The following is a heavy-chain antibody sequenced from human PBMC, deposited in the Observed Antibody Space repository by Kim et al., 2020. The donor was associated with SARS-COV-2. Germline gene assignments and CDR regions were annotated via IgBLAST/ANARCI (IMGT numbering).Heavy chain of an antibody. Sequence: GGSLRLSCAASGFTFSNAWMSWVRQAPGKGLEWVGRIKSKTDGGTTDYAAPVKGRFTISRDDSKNTLYLQMNSLKTEDTAVYYCTTEVGYYDSSVLPPEGWFDPWGQGTLVTVSS. CDR3: TTEVGYYDSSVLPPEGWFDP. J-gene: IGHJ5*02. V-gene: IGHV3-15*01. D-gene: IGHD3-22*01. CDR1: GFTFSNAW. CDR2: IKSKTDGGTT.